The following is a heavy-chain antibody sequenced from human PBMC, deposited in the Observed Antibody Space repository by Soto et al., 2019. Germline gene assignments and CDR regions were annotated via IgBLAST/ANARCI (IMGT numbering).Heavy chain of an antibody. CDR1: GVTFSSYG. V-gene: IGHV3-30*03. J-gene: IGHJ4*02. D-gene: IGHD3-22*01. CDR3: SQVTYYYHRRGYYFFAS. CDR2: ISYDGSNK. Sequence: GGSLRLSCAASGVTFSSYGMHWVRQAPGKGLEWVAVISYDGSNKHYADSVKGRFTISRDNVKNTLYLQMNRLGAEDTAVYYISQVTYYYHRRGYYFFASWAKATLVTVSS.